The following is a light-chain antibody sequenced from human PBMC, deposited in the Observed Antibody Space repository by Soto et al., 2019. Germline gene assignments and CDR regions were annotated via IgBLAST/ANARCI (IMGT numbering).Light chain of an antibody. J-gene: IGKJ4*01. Sequence: DIQVTQSPSSLSASVGDRVTITCRASQCIANYLNWYQQKQGKVPKLLIYAASTLQSGVPSRFSGSGSGTDFTLTISSLQPEDFATYYCEQSYSTPSFGGETKVDIK. V-gene: IGKV1-39*01. CDR3: EQSYSTPS. CDR2: AAS. CDR1: QCIANY.